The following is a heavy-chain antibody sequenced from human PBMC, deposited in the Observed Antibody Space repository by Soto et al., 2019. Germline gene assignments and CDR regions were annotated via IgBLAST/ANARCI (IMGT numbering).Heavy chain of an antibody. V-gene: IGHV4-31*03. CDR2: IYYSGST. CDR3: ASGRPWIQLWFVRHNWFDP. Sequence: PSETLSLTCTVSGGSISSGGYYWSWIRQHPGKGLEWIGYIYYSGSTYYNPSLKSRVTISVDTSKNQFSLKLSSVTAADTAVYYCASGRPWIQLWFVRHNWFDPWGQGTLVTVSS. J-gene: IGHJ5*02. CDR1: GGSISSGGYY. D-gene: IGHD5-18*01.